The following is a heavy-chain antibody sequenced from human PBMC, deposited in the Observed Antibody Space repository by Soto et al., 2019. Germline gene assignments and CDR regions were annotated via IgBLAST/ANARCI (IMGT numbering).Heavy chain of an antibody. CDR3: AKGEGAAAGTGFDY. CDR1: GFTFSSYA. Sequence: EVQLLESGGGLVQPGGSLRLSCAASGFTFSSYAMRWVRQAPGKGLEWVSAISGSGGSTYYADSVKGRFTISRDNSKNSLYLQMDSLRAEDTAVDYCAKGEGAAAGTGFDYWGQGTLVTVSS. D-gene: IGHD6-13*01. V-gene: IGHV3-23*01. J-gene: IGHJ4*02. CDR2: ISGSGGST.